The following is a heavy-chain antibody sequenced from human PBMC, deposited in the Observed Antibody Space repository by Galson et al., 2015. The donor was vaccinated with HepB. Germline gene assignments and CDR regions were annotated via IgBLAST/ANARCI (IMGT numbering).Heavy chain of an antibody. Sequence: CAISGDSVSSKSAAWNWIRQSPPRGLEWLGRTYYRSKWYSEYAASVKSRITINPDTSKNQFSLQLNSVTPEDAAVYYCARLGDVDVWGQGTTVTVSS. CDR1: GDSVSSKSAA. J-gene: IGHJ6*02. V-gene: IGHV6-1*01. D-gene: IGHD3-16*01. CDR2: TYYRSKWYS. CDR3: ARLGDVDV.